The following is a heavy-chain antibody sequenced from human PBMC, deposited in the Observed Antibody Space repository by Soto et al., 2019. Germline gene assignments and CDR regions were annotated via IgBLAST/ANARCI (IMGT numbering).Heavy chain of an antibody. V-gene: IGHV3-64*01. CDR2: INSDGSDT. CDR3: PRGDSGSYYY. CDR1: GFNFSSYG. J-gene: IGHJ4*02. Sequence: EVQLVESGGGLVQPGGSLRLSCAASGFNFSSYGMYWVRQAPGKGLEYVSVINSDGSDTNYANSVKGRFTISRDNSKNTLYLPMGSLRAEDMAVYYCPRGDSGSYYYWGQGTLVTVSS. D-gene: IGHD1-26*01.